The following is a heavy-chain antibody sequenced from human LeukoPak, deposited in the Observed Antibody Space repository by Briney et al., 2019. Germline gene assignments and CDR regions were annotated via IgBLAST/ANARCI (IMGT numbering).Heavy chain of an antibody. CDR2: SEGDDSTT. D-gene: IGHD3-3*02. J-gene: IGHJ5*02. CDR1: GFSVGNYW. CDR3: AKLDWFDP. V-gene: IGHV3-74*03. Sequence: GGSLRLSCAASGFSVGNYWMHWVRQAPGKGLVWVSRSEGDDSTTTYADSVKGRFTVSRDNAKNTVYLQMNSLRVEDTAVYYCAKLDWFDPWGQGTLVTVSP.